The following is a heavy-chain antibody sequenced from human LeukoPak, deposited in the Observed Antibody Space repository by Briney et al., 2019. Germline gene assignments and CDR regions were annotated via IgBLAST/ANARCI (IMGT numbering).Heavy chain of an antibody. D-gene: IGHD3-9*01. CDR1: GHTFNNYV. Sequence: ASVKVSCKASGHTFNNYVISWVRQAPGQGLEWMGWISGYNDNTNYAQNLQGRVTMTTDTSTSTAYMELTSLTSDDTAVYYCARGVPRYFDWLLSYFDYWGQGTLVIVSS. J-gene: IGHJ4*02. CDR2: ISGYNDNT. V-gene: IGHV1-18*01. CDR3: ARGVPRYFDWLLSYFDY.